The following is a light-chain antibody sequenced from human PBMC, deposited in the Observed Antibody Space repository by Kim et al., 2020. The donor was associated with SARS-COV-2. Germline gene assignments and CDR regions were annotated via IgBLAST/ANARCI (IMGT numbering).Light chain of an antibody. CDR3: QQYNSYSWT. CDR2: DAS. J-gene: IGKJ1*01. CDR1: QSISSW. Sequence: ASVGDRVTITCRASQSISSWLAWYQQKPGKAPKLLIYDASTLESGVPSRFSGSGSGTEFTLTISSLQPDDFATYFCQQYNSYSWTFGQGTKMDIK. V-gene: IGKV1-5*01.